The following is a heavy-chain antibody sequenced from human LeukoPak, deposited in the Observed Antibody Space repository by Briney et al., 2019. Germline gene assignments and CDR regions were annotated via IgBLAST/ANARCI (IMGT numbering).Heavy chain of an antibody. D-gene: IGHD5-18*01. CDR3: ARVRGGYSYGYGYYFDY. J-gene: IGHJ4*02. V-gene: IGHV3-7*01. CDR2: IKQDGSEK. CDR1: GFTFSSYW. Sequence: GGSLRLSCAASGFTFSSYWMSWVRQAPGEGREWVANIKQDGSEKYYVDSVKGRFTISRDNAKNSLYLRMNSLRAEDTAVYYCARVRGGYSYGYGYYFDYWGQGTLVTVSS.